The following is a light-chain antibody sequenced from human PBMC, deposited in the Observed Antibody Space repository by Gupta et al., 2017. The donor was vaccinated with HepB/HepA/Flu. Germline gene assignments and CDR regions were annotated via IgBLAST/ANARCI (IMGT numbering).Light chain of an antibody. V-gene: IGLV3-19*01. CDR3: NSPDSSGNHWV. CDR2: GKN. J-gene: IGLJ3*02. CDR1: SLRSYY. Sequence: SSELTQDPAVSVALGQTVRITCTGDSLRSYYASWYQQKPGQAPVLVIYGKNNRPSGIPDRFSGSSSGNTASFTITGAQAEDEADYYCNSPDSSGNHWVFGGGTKLTVL.